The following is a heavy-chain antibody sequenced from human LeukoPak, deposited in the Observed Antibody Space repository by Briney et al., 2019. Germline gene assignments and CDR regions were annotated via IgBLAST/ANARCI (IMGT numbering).Heavy chain of an antibody. CDR3: ARARYCSSTSCYNGLGYYYYMDV. V-gene: IGHV1-18*01. J-gene: IGHJ6*03. Sequence: GASVKVSCKASGYTFTSYGISWVRQAPGQGLEWMGWISAYNGNTNYAQKLQGRVTMTTDTSTSTAYMELRSLRSDDTAVYYCARARYCSSTSCYNGLGYYYYMDVWGKGTTVTVSS. CDR1: GYTFTSYG. CDR2: ISAYNGNT. D-gene: IGHD2-2*02.